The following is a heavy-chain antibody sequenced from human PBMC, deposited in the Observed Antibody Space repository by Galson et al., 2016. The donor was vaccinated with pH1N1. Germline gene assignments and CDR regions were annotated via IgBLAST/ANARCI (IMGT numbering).Heavy chain of an antibody. CDR3: AKEVGSSGWFDACDL. Sequence: SLRLSCAASGFSFSTYWMYWVRQAPGKGLVWLARINGDATTTNYADSVRGRVTISRDNAKNTLHLQLNSLRVEDTANYFCAKEVGSSGWFDACDLWGQGTVVTVSS. D-gene: IGHD6-19*01. J-gene: IGHJ3*01. V-gene: IGHV3-74*01. CDR1: GFSFSTYW. CDR2: INGDATTT.